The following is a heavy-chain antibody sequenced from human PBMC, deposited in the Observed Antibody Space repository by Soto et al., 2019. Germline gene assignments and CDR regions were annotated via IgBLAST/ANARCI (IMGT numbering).Heavy chain of an antibody. Sequence: PSETLSLTCTVSGGSITSGDNYWGWLRQSPGKGPEWIGSVFYTGFTSYNPSLESRVSVSVDTSKNQFSLKVSGVSAADTAVYYCATSQKGYNWNYFDHWGQGALVTVSS. CDR1: GGSITSGDNY. J-gene: IGHJ4*02. V-gene: IGHV4-39*01. CDR3: ATSQKGYNWNYFDH. D-gene: IGHD1-20*01. CDR2: VFYTGFT.